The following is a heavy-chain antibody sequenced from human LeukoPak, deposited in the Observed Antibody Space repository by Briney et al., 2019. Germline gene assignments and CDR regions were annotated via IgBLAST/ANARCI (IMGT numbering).Heavy chain of an antibody. CDR1: GXSITQTND. V-gene: IGHV4-4*02. CDR3: AREGGPYRPLDY. CDR2: VNLQGST. J-gene: IGHJ4*02. Sequence: SETLSLTCGVSGXSITQTNDWTWVRQPPGKGLEWIGEVNLQGSTNYNPSLMGRVAISVDKSDNHVSLQLTSVTAADTAVHYCAREGGPYRPLDYSGQGTLVTVSS.